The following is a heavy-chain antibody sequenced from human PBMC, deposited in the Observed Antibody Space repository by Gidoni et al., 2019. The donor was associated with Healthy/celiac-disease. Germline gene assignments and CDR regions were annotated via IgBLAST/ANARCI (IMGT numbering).Heavy chain of an antibody. CDR1: GGSFSGYY. CDR3: ARGRGYCSSTSCYRKEGWFDP. J-gene: IGHJ5*02. CDR2: INHSGST. D-gene: IGHD2-2*02. Sequence: QVQLQQWGAGLLTPSATLSLTCAVYGGSFSGYYWSWIRQPPGKGLEWIGEINHSGSTNYNPSLKSRDTISVDTAKNQFALKLSSVTAADTAVYYCARGRGYCSSTSCYRKEGWFDPWGQGTLVTVSS. V-gene: IGHV4-34*01.